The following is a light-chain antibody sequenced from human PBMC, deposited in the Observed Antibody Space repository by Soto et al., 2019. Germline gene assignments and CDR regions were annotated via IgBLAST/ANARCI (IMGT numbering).Light chain of an antibody. CDR1: RYISSY. Sequence: DIQITQSPSSVSASAGDRVTITCRASRYISSYFAWYQQKPGKAPKLLIYAAYTLQSGVPSRFSGSGGGTDFTLTISSLQPEDFATYYCQQTNSFPLTFGGGTKVEIK. J-gene: IGKJ4*01. CDR2: AAY. CDR3: QQTNSFPLT. V-gene: IGKV1-12*01.